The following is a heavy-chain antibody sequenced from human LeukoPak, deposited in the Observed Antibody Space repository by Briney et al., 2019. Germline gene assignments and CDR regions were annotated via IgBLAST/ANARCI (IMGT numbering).Heavy chain of an antibody. J-gene: IGHJ6*02. CDR2: ISSSSSYT. V-gene: IGHV3-11*06. Sequence: PGGSLRLSCAASGFTFSDYYMSWIRQAPGKGLEWVSYISSSSSYTNYADSVKGRFTISRDNAKNSLYLQMNSLRAEDTAVYYCARSGYCSSTSCTYGMDVWGQGTTVTVS. CDR3: ARSGYCSSTSCTYGMDV. D-gene: IGHD2-2*01. CDR1: GFTFSDYY.